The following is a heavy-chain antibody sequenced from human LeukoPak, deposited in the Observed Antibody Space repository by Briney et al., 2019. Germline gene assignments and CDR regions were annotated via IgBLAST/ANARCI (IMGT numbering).Heavy chain of an antibody. CDR1: GYTFTSYG. D-gene: IGHD2-2*01. CDR3: ARLPYCSSTSCPNWLDP. J-gene: IGHJ5*02. CDR2: ISAYNGNT. Sequence: ASVKVSCKASGYTFTSYGISWVRQAPGQGLEWMGWISAYNGNTNYAQKLQGRVTMTTDTSTSTAYMELRSLRSDDTAVYYCARLPYCSSTSCPNWLDPWGQGTLVTVSS. V-gene: IGHV1-18*04.